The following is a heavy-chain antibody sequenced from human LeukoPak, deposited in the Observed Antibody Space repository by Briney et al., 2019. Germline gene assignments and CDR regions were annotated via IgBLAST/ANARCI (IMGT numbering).Heavy chain of an antibody. J-gene: IGHJ6*02. CDR1: GFTFSTYP. V-gene: IGHV3-23*01. D-gene: IGHD5/OR15-5a*01. Sequence: GGSLRLSCAASGFTFSTYPMIWVRQAPGKGLDPFTSISGSDGRTYYADSVKGRFTISRDNFKSMVYLQMNNLRGEDTAVYYCAKVMSTTRSFWYGMDAWGQGTSVTVSS. CDR2: ISGSDGRT. CDR3: AKVMSTTRSFWYGMDA.